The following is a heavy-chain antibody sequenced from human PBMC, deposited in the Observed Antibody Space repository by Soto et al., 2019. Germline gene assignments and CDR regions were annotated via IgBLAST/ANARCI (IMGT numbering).Heavy chain of an antibody. Sequence: SETLSLTCTVSGGSISSYYWSWIRQPPGKGLEWIGYIYYSGSTNYNPSLKSRVTISVDTSKNQFSLKLSSVTAADTAVYYCASLGLAARPLVWFDPWGRGPLVPVSS. CDR1: GGSISSYY. J-gene: IGHJ5*02. V-gene: IGHV4-59*08. CDR2: IYYSGST. D-gene: IGHD6-6*01. CDR3: ASLGLAARPLVWFDP.